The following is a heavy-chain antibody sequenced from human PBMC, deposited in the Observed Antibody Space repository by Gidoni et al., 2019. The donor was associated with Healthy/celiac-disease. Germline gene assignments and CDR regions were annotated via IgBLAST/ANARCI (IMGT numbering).Heavy chain of an antibody. CDR2: LIPILGIA. Sequence: QVQLVQSGAEVKKHGSLVKVSCKASGGTFSSYTISWVRKAAGQGLEWMGRLIPILGIANYAQKFQGRVTITADKSTGTAYMELSSLRSEDTAVYYCARDLSVVVAATLLNWFDPWGQGTLVTVSS. V-gene: IGHV1-69*08. D-gene: IGHD2-15*01. CDR1: GGTFSSYT. J-gene: IGHJ5*02. CDR3: ARDLSVVVAATLLNWFDP.